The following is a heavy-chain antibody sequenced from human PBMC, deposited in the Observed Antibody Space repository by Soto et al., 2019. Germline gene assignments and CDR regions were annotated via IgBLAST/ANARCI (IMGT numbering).Heavy chain of an antibody. J-gene: IGHJ6*02. CDR1: GYSFNTHW. V-gene: IGHV5-10-1*01. CDR3: ARRLSGPKEEYNAYYFYGLDV. CDR2: IDPSNSYI. D-gene: IGHD1-1*01. Sequence: GESLKISCPGSGYSFNTHWITWVRQTPGKGLEWMGRIDPSNSYINYSPSFQGHVPISVDKSISTAYLQWRRLEASDNAIYYCARRLSGPKEEYNAYYFYGLDVWCQGTKVTVSS.